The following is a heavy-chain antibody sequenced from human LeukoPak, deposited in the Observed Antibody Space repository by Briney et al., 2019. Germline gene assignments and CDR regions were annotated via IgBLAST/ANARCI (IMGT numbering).Heavy chain of an antibody. D-gene: IGHD5-18*01. V-gene: IGHV3-74*01. CDR2: INSDGSIA. CDR3: APEGGSSYDY. Sequence: PGGSLRLSCAASGFTFSTYWMHWVRQVPGKGLVWVSRINSDGSIADYADAVKGRFTISRDNARNTLCLEMNSLRAEDTALYFCAPEGGSSYDYWGQGTLVTVSS. CDR1: GFTFSTYW. J-gene: IGHJ4*02.